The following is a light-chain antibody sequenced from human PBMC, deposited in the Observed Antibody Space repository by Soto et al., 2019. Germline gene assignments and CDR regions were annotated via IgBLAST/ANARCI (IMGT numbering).Light chain of an antibody. Sequence: QSALTQPPSASGSPGQSVTISCTGTSSDVGAYNYGSWYQQHAGKAPKLVIYEVTKRPSGVPDRFSGSKSANTASLTVSGLQAEDEADYYCSSFASSNTWVFGGGTKLTVL. J-gene: IGLJ3*02. CDR1: SSDVGAYNY. CDR2: EVT. V-gene: IGLV2-8*01. CDR3: SSFASSNTWV.